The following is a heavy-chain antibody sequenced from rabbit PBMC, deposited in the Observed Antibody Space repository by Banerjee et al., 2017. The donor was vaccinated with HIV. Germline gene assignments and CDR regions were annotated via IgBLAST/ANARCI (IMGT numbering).Heavy chain of an antibody. V-gene: IGHV1S47*01. CDR3: ARDVYATGGGGYRAYTRLDL. Sequence: QEQLVESGGGLVTLGGSLTLTCTVSGIDFSSYGISWVRQAPGKGLDWIGYIYPNYGIEDYANWVNGRFTISLDNAQNTVFLQMTSLTAADTATYFCARDVYATGGGGYRAYTRLDLWGQGTLVTVS. D-gene: IGHD1-1*01. CDR2: IYPNYGIE. J-gene: IGHJ3*01. CDR1: GIDFSSYG.